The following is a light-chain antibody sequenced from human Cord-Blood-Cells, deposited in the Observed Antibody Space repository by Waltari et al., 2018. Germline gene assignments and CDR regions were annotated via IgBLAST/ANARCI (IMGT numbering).Light chain of an antibody. CDR2: AAS. J-gene: IGKJ3*01. CDR3: QQSYSTPS. Sequence: DIQMTQSPSSLSASVGDRVTITCQASQSISSYLNWYQQKPGKAPKLLIYAASSLQSGFPSRFSGSGSGTDFTLTISSLQPEDFATYYCQQSYSTPSFGPGTKVDIK. CDR1: QSISSY. V-gene: IGKV1-39*01.